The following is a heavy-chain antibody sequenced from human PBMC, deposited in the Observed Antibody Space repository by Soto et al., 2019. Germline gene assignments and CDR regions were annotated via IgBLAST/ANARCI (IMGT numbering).Heavy chain of an antibody. Sequence: QITLKESGPTLVKPTQTLTLTCTFSGFSLSTSGVGVGWIRQPPGKALEWLALIYWDDDKRYSPSLKSRLTITKDTSKYQVVLTMTNMDPVDTATYYCAHSRRIYDYVWGSYRYSDYWGQGTLVTVSS. CDR2: IYWDDDK. V-gene: IGHV2-5*02. CDR1: GFSLSTSGVG. J-gene: IGHJ4*02. CDR3: AHSRRIYDYVWGSYRYSDY. D-gene: IGHD3-16*02.